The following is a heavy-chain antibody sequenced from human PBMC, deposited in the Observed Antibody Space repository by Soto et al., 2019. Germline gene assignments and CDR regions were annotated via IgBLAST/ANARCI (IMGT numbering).Heavy chain of an antibody. D-gene: IGHD2-2*01. CDR2: IYYTGST. J-gene: IGHJ4*02. CDR1: GCSISSYF. V-gene: IGHV4-59*12. CDR3: ASIVVPAAPFDY. Sequence: PSETLSLTCTVSGCSISSYFWSWIRQPPGKGLEWIGYIYYTGSTNYNPSLKSRVTISVDTSKNQFSLQLSSVTAADTAVYYCASIVVPAAPFDYWGQGTLVTVSS.